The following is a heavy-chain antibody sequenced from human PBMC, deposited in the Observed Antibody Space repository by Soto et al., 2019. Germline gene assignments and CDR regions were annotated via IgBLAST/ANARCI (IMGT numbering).Heavy chain of an antibody. CDR1: GFSLSTSGVG. D-gene: IGHD2-15*01. CDR2: IYWDDDK. CDR3: AHLMMVAATNWFDS. J-gene: IGHJ5*01. V-gene: IGHV2-5*02. Sequence: QITVKESAPTLVKPTEPLTLTCTFSGFSLSTSGVGVGWIRQPPGKALEWLALIYWDDDKRYSPSLKSRLTITKGTSTNQVVLRMTNMGPADTGTYYCAHLMMVAATNWFDSWGQGSLVTVST.